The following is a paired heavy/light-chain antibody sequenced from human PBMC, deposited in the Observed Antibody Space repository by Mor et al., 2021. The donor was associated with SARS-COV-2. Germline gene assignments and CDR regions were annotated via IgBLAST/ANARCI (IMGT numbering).Light chain of an antibody. Sequence: QSVLTQPPSVSAAPGQKVTISCSGSSSNIGNNYVSWYQQFPGTAPKLLIYDNNKRPSGIPDRFSGSKSGTSATLGITGLQTGDEADYYCGTWDSSLSGVVFGGGTELTVL. CDR3: GTWDSSLSGVV. J-gene: IGLJ3*02. CDR2: DNN. CDR1: SSNIGNNY. V-gene: IGLV1-51*01.
Heavy chain of an antibody. CDR3: ARDLGYCSGGNCYFHLDS. J-gene: IGHJ4*02. CDR1: GYTFTSYY. D-gene: IGHD2-15*01. CDR2: INPLTGST. V-gene: IGHV1-46*03. Sequence: QVQVVQPGAEVKKPGASVKASCKTSGYTFTSYYIHWVRQAPGQGLEWMAIINPLTGSTTYAQKFQGRLTMTRDTSTSTVYMELSSLRSEDTAVYYCARDLGYCSGGNCYFHLDSWGQGTLVTVSS.